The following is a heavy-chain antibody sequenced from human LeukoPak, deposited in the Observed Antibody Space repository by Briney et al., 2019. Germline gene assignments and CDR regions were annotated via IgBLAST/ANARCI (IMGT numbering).Heavy chain of an antibody. D-gene: IGHD2-15*01. CDR2: ISAYNGNT. J-gene: IGHJ4*02. CDR1: GYTFTSYG. CDR3: ARADIVVVVAADYYFDY. V-gene: IGHV1-18*01. Sequence: EASVKVSCKASGYTFTSYGISWVRQAPGQGLEWMGWISAYNGNTNYAQKLQGRVTMTTDTSTSTAYMELRSLRSDGTAVYYCARADIVVVVAADYYFDYWGQGTLVTVSS.